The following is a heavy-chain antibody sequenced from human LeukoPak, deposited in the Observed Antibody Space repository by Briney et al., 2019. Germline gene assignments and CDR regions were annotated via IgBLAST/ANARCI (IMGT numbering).Heavy chain of an antibody. CDR1: GFTFSDYY. J-gene: IGHJ4*02. CDR3: ARTRARGLIGY. D-gene: IGHD3-10*01. Sequence: GGSLRLSCAASGFTFSDYYMSWIRQAPGKGLEWVANIKQDGSERFYVDSVKGRFTISRDNAKNSLYLQMSSLRAEDTAVYYCARTRARGLIGYWGQGTLVTVSS. CDR2: IKQDGSER. V-gene: IGHV3-7*01.